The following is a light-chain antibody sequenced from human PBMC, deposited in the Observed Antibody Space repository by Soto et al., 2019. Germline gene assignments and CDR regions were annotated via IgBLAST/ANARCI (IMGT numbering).Light chain of an antibody. CDR3: RFYSSENCGL. J-gene: IGLJ1*01. CDR1: SPDSVSYNR. CDR2: AAS. Sequence: QSALTQHPSASGSPGQSVTIFCPGTSPDSVSYNRVSWYQQPPGTAPKLTIYAASNRPSGVPDRFSGSKSGHTASLTISGLQAASEVDYYCRFYSSENCGLFGKGTMVTVL. V-gene: IGLV2-18*01.